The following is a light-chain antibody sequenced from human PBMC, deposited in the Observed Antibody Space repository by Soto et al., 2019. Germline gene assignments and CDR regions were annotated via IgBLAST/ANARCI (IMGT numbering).Light chain of an antibody. Sequence: EIVLTQSPGTLSLSPGERATLSCRASQFVSSGYLAWYQQKPGQAPRLLIYAASYRATGIPDKFSGSGSGTDFSLTISSLEPEDFAVYYCQQRSNWPLTFGGGTKVDIK. CDR3: QQRSNWPLT. J-gene: IGKJ4*01. CDR2: AAS. V-gene: IGKV3D-20*02. CDR1: QFVSSGY.